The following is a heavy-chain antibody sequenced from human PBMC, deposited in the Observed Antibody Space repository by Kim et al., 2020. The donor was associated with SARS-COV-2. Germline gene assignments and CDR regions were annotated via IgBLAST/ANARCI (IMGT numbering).Heavy chain of an antibody. J-gene: IGHJ5*02. Sequence: SETLSLTCTVSGGSISSSSYFWGWIRQPPGKGLEWIGSIHYSGSIYYNPSLKSRVTISVDTSKNHFSQKLSSVTAADTAVYYCARLLWEATIERRFDPWG. CDR1: GGSISSSSYF. CDR2: IHYSGSI. V-gene: IGHV4-39*02. CDR3: ARLLWEATIERRFDP. D-gene: IGHD1-26*01.